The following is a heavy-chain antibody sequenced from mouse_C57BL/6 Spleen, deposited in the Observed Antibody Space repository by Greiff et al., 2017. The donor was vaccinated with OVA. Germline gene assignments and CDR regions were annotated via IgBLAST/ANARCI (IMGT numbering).Heavy chain of an antibody. V-gene: IGHV14-3*01. CDR2: IETASGNT. J-gene: IGHJ4*01. CDR1: GFNIKNTY. D-gene: IGHD1-1*01. CDR3: ARTSLRQSAMDY. Sequence: VQLQQSVAELVRPGDSVKLSCTASGFNIKNTYMHWVKQRPEQGLEWIGRIETASGNTKYAAKLAGKGTITADTSTSTAYLQLSSLTSEDTAIYYCARTSLRQSAMDYWGQGTSVTVSS.